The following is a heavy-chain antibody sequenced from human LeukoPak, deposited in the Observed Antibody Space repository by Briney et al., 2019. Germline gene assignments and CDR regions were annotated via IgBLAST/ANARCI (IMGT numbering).Heavy chain of an antibody. CDR3: VREMGAGLFQY. CDR2: VSTSGSTI. J-gene: IGHJ1*01. CDR1: GFTFSTYE. D-gene: IGHD1-26*01. V-gene: IGHV3-48*03. Sequence: PGGSLRLSCAASGFTFSTYEMNWVRQAPGKGLEWVSYVSTSGSTIFYADSVKGRFTISRDNAKNSLYLQMNSLRAEDTAVYYCVREMGAGLFQYWGQGTLVTVSS.